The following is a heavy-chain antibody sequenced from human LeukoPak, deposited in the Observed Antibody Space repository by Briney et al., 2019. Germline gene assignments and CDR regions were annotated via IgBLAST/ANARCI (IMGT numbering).Heavy chain of an antibody. J-gene: IGHJ5*02. CDR1: GFTFSSYT. V-gene: IGHV3-23*01. CDR2: ISGAGGST. Sequence: TGESLRLSCAASGFTFSSYTMSWVRQAPGKGLEWLSGISGAGGSTFSADSVKGRFTISRDNFKNTLYLQMSSLRADDTAVYYCAKDGDPWGQGTLVTVSS. CDR3: AKDGDP.